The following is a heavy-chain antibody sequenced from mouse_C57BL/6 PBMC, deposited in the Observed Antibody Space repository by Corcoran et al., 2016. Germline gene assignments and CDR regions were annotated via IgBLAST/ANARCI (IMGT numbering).Heavy chain of an antibody. V-gene: IGHV1-26*01. D-gene: IGHD3-3*01. Sequence: EVQLQQSGPELVKPGASVKISCKASGYTFTDYYMNWVKQSHGKSLEWIGDINPNNGGTSYNQKFKGKATLTVDKSSSTAYMELRSLTSEDSAVYYCGVGQGYWGQGTTLTVSS. J-gene: IGHJ2*01. CDR2: INPNNGGT. CDR3: GVGQGY. CDR1: GYTFTDYY.